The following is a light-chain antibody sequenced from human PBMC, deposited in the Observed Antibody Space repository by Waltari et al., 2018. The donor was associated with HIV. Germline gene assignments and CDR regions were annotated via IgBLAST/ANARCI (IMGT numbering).Light chain of an antibody. V-gene: IGKV1-9*01. CDR1: QDISDF. J-gene: IGKJ4*01. CDR2: DAS. Sequence: QLTQSPSFLSASVGDRVTVACRASQDISDFLAWYQQKPGTAPRLLIYDASTLYSGVPSRFRGSGSGTEFTLTISSLQPEDFASYYCQQLHTFPLTFGGGTKV. CDR3: QQLHTFPLT.